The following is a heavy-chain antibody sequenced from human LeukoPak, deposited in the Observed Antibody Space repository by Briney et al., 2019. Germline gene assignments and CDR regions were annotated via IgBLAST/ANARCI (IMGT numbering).Heavy chain of an antibody. J-gene: IGHJ6*03. Sequence: PGGSLRLSCAASGFTLSSYWMSWVRQAPGKGLEWVANIKQDGSEKYYVDSVKGRFTISRDNAKNSLYLQMNSLRAEDTAVYYCARGPTKSARRGGYYMDVWGKGTTVTVSS. CDR2: IKQDGSEK. V-gene: IGHV3-7*01. CDR1: GFTLSSYW. CDR3: ARGPTKSARRGGYYMDV. D-gene: IGHD1-26*01.